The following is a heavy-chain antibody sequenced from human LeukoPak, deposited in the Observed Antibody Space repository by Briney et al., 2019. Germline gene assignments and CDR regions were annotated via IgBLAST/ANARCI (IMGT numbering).Heavy chain of an antibody. CDR2: ITRGSGSI. Sequence: GGSLRLSCAASGFTFSSYNMNWVRQAPGKGLEWVSSITRGSGSIYYADSMKGRFTISRDNAKNSLYLQMNSLRTEDTAVYYCARPYYDFWSGYRKEYNWFDPWGQGTLVTVSS. J-gene: IGHJ5*02. D-gene: IGHD3-3*01. V-gene: IGHV3-21*01. CDR3: ARPYYDFWSGYRKEYNWFDP. CDR1: GFTFSSYN.